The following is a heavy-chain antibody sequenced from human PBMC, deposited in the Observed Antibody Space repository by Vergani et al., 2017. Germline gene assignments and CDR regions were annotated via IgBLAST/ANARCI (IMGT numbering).Heavy chain of an antibody. CDR3: ARDGGYCRSTSCYYYYYMDV. V-gene: IGHV3-30-3*01. J-gene: IGHJ6*03. Sequence: QVQLVESGGGVVQPVRSLRLSCAASGFTFSSYAMHWVRQAPGKGLEWVAVISYDGSNKYYADSVKGRFTISRDNSKNTLYLQMNSRRAEDTAVYYCARDGGYCRSTSCYYYYYMDVWGKGTTVTVSS. D-gene: IGHD2-2*01. CDR2: ISYDGSNK. CDR1: GFTFSSYA.